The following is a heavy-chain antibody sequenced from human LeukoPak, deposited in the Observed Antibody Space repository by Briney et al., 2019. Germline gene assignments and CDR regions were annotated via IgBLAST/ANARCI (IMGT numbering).Heavy chain of an antibody. Sequence: GGSLRLSCAASGFSFNDHSMDWVRQAPGKRLEWLSYISSASSAIYYADSVKGRFTISRDNAKNSLYLQMNSLRAEDTAIYYCARGVSYEDSWGQGTLVTVSS. D-gene: IGHD3-10*01. V-gene: IGHV3-48*01. CDR1: GFSFNDHS. CDR2: ISSASSAI. CDR3: ARGVSYEDS. J-gene: IGHJ4*02.